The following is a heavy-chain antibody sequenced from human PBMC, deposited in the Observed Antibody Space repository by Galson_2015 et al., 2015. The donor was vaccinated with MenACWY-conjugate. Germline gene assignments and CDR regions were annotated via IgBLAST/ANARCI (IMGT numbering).Heavy chain of an antibody. CDR3: ARLGGNYRTPSHFDY. D-gene: IGHD1-26*01. J-gene: IGHJ4*02. V-gene: IGHV3-74*01. CDR1: GFTFSTYW. Sequence: SLRLSCAASGFTFSTYWMHWVRHAPGTGLVWVSRINRDGRSTSYADSVKGRFTISRDNAKNTLSLQMNSLRAEDTAVYYCARLGGNYRTPSHFDYWGQGTLVTVSS. CDR2: INRDGRST.